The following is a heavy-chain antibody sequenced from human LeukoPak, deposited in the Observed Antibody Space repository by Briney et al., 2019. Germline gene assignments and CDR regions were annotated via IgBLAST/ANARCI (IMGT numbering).Heavy chain of an antibody. V-gene: IGHV1-69*13. Sequence: SVKVSCKASGGTFINYAISWVRQAPGQGLEWMGGIIPIFGTANYAQKFQGRVTITADESTSTAYMELSSLRSEDTAVYYCAHGDSQHYYYYGMDVWGQGTTVTVSS. J-gene: IGHJ6*02. CDR1: GGTFINYA. CDR2: IIPIFGTA. CDR3: AHGDSQHYYYYGMDV. D-gene: IGHD4-17*01.